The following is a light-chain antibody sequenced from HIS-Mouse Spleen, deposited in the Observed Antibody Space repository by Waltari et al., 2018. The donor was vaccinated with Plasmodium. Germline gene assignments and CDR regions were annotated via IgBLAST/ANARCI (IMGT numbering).Light chain of an antibody. J-gene: IGLJ3*02. CDR2: EDS. V-gene: IGLV3-10*01. CDR1: ALPKKY. CDR3: YSTDSSGNHRV. Sequence: SYELTQPPSVSVSPGQTARITCSGDALPKKYAYWYQQKAGQAPVLVIYEDSKRPPGIPERFSGSSSGTMATLTISGAQVEDEADYDCYSTDSSGNHRVFGGGTKLTVL.